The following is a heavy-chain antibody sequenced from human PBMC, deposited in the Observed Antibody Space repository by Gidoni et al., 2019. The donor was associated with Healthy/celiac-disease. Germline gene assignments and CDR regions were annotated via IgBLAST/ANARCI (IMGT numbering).Heavy chain of an antibody. CDR3: AKDAYSSSWFRNWFDP. D-gene: IGHD6-13*01. J-gene: IGHJ5*02. Sequence: EVQLVESGGGVVQPGGSLRLPCAASGFTFADYAMHWVRQAPGKGLEWVSLISGDGGSTYYADSVKGRFTISRDNSKNSLYLQMNSLRTEDTALYYCAKDAYSSSWFRNWFDPWGQGTLVTVSS. CDR1: GFTFADYA. CDR2: ISGDGGST. V-gene: IGHV3-43*02.